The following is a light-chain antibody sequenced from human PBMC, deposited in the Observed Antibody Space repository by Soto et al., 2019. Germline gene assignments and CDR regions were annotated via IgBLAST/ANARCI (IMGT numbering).Light chain of an antibody. Sequence: QSALTQPASVSGSPGQSITISCTGTSGNIGGNNYVSWYQQHPGKAPKLIIYEVSNRPSGVSNRFSGSKSGNTASLTLSGLQAEDEADYYCSSYTTSSTMVFGGGTKLTVL. CDR3: SSYTTSSTMV. V-gene: IGLV2-14*01. CDR1: SGNIGGNNY. J-gene: IGLJ2*01. CDR2: EVS.